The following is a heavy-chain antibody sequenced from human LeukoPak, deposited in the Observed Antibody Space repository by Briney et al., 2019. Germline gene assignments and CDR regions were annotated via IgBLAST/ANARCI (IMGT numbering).Heavy chain of an antibody. D-gene: IGHD6-6*01. Sequence: SGGSLRLSCAASGFTFSSYWMHWVRQAPGKGRVWVSCISSDGKSTTYADSVRGRFTISRDTAKNTLYLQMNSLRAEVTAVYYCARGAARYYDYWGQGTMVTVSS. J-gene: IGHJ4*02. CDR1: GFTFSSYW. CDR3: ARGAARYYDY. CDR2: ISSDGKST. V-gene: IGHV3-74*01.